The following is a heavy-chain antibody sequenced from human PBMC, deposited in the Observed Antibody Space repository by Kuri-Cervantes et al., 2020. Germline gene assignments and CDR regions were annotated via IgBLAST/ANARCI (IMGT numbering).Heavy chain of an antibody. D-gene: IGHD6-19*01. CDR3: ARQAVAGTLNYYYMDV. V-gene: IGHV4-39*01. Sequence: SETLSLTCTVSGGSISSSSYYWGWIRQPPGKGLEWIGSIYYSGSTYYNPSLKSRVTVSVDTSKNQFSLKLSSVTAADTAVYYCARQAVAGTLNYYYMDVWGKGTTVTVSS. CDR2: IYYSGST. CDR1: GGSISSSSYY. J-gene: IGHJ6*03.